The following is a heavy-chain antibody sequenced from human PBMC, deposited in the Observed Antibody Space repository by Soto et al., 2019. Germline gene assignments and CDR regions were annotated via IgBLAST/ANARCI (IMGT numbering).Heavy chain of an antibody. D-gene: IGHD3-22*01. CDR2: IYYSGRT. CDR1: GYSISSSNW. Sequence: SETLSLTCAVSGYSISSSNWWGWIRQPPGKGLELIGYIYYSGRTYYNPSLKSRVTMSVDTSKNQFSLKLSSVTAVDTAVYYCARRAYYDSSGFQDAFDIWGQGTMVTVSS. CDR3: ARRAYYDSSGFQDAFDI. V-gene: IGHV4-28*01. J-gene: IGHJ3*02.